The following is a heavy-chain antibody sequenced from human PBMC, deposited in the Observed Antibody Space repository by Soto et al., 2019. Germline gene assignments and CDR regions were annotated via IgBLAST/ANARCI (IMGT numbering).Heavy chain of an antibody. D-gene: IGHD2-15*01. V-gene: IGHV4-4*02. Sequence: SETLSLTCAVSSGSISSSNWWSWVRQPPGKGLEWIGEIYHSGSTNYNPSLKSRVTISVDKSKNQFSLKLSSVTAADTAVYYCARGGLCSGGSCYHSDWFDPWGQGTLVTVSS. J-gene: IGHJ5*02. CDR1: SGSISSSNW. CDR3: ARGGLCSGGSCYHSDWFDP. CDR2: IYHSGST.